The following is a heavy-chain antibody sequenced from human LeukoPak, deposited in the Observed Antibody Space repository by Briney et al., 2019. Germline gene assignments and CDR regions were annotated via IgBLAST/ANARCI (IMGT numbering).Heavy chain of an antibody. CDR2: ISGSGGST. V-gene: IGHV3-23*01. J-gene: IGHJ6*03. CDR1: GFTFSSYA. D-gene: IGHD6-19*01. Sequence: GGSLRLSCAASGFTFSSYAMSWVRQAPGKGLEWVSAISGSGGSTYYADSVKGRFTISRDNPKNTLYLQMNSLRAEDTAVYYCAKACRYSSGWYPYYYYYYMDVWGKGTTVTVSS. CDR3: AKACRYSSGWYPYYYYYYMDV.